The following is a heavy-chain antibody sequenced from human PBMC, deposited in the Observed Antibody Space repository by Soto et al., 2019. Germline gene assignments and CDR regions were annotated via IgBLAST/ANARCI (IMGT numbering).Heavy chain of an antibody. D-gene: IGHD3-22*01. CDR1: GFTFSNAW. V-gene: IGHV3-15*07. J-gene: IGHJ4*02. CDR2: IKSKTDGGTT. Sequence: GGSLRLSCAASGFTFSNAWMNWVRQAPGKGLEWVGRIKSKTDGGTTDYAAPVKGRFTISRDDSKNTLYLQMNSLKTEDTAVYYCTTGGTNPVFYDSSGYYLLFDYWGQGTLVTVSS. CDR3: TTGGTNPVFYDSSGYYLLFDY.